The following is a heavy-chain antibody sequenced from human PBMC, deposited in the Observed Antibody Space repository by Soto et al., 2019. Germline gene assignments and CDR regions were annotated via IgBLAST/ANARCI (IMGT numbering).Heavy chain of an antibody. Sequence: QVQLVQSGAEVKKPGSSVKVSCKASGGTFSSYAISWVRQAPGQGLEWMGGIIPIFGTANYAQKFQGRVTITADESTSKAYMELSSLRSEDTAVYYCATYYYDSSAKRRYYYGMDVWGQGTTVTVSS. CDR3: ATYYYDSSAKRRYYYGMDV. V-gene: IGHV1-69*01. CDR1: GGTFSSYA. CDR2: IIPIFGTA. D-gene: IGHD3-22*01. J-gene: IGHJ6*02.